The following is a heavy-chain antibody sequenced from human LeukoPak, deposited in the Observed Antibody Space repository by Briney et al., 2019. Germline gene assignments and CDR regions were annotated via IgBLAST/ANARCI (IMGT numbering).Heavy chain of an antibody. J-gene: IGHJ5*02. D-gene: IGHD3-22*01. V-gene: IGHV4-59*08. Sequence: KPSETLSLTCTVSGCSISSYYWSWIRQPPGKGLEWIGYIYYSGSTNYNPSLKSRVTISVDTSKNQFSLKLSSVTAADTAVYYCARQRNYYDSSGFNWFDPWGQGTLVTVSS. CDR1: GCSISSYY. CDR2: IYYSGST. CDR3: ARQRNYYDSSGFNWFDP.